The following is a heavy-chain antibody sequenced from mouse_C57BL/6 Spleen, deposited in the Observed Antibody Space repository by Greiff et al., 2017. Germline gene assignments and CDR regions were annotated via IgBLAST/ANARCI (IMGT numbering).Heavy chain of an antibody. CDR3: ARGAVVEGFDY. J-gene: IGHJ2*01. CDR2: ILPGSGST. D-gene: IGHD1-1*01. V-gene: IGHV1-9*01. CDR1: GYTFTGYW. Sequence: VQLQQSGAELMKPGASVTLSCKATGYTFTGYWIEWVKQRPGHGLEWIGEILPGSGSTNYNEKFKGKATFTADKSSSTAYMQLSSLTSEDSAVYYCARGAVVEGFDYWGQGTTLTVSS.